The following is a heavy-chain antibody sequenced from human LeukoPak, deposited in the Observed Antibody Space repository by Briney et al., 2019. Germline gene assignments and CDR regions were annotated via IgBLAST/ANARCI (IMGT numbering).Heavy chain of an antibody. V-gene: IGHV3-21*04. CDR1: GFTFSSYS. J-gene: IGHJ6*02. CDR2: ISSSSYI. CDR3: AKDSRGSGSRYYGMDV. Sequence: PGGSLRLSCAASGFTFSSYSMTWVRQAPGKGLEWVSSISSSSYIYYADSVKGRFTTSRDNAKNSLYLQMNSLRAEDTALYYCAKDSRGSGSRYYGMDVWGQGTTVTVSS. D-gene: IGHD3-10*01.